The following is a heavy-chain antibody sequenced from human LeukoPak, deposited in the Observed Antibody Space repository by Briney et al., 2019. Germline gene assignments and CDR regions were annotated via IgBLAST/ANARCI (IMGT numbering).Heavy chain of an antibody. J-gene: IGHJ4*02. Sequence: GGSLRLSCAASGFTFSSYAMSWVRQAPGKGLEWVSAISGSGGSTYYADSVKGRFTTSRDNSKNTLYLQMSSLRAEDTAVYYCAKATTVTRDYWGQGTLVTVSS. CDR3: AKATTVTRDY. CDR1: GFTFSSYA. V-gene: IGHV3-23*01. CDR2: ISGSGGST. D-gene: IGHD4-17*01.